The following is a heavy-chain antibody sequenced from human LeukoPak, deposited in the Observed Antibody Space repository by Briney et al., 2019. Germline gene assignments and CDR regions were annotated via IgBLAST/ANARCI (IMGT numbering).Heavy chain of an antibody. D-gene: IGHD5-24*01. Sequence: SETLSLTCTVSGGSISSYYWSWIRQPPGKGLEWIGYIYYSGSTNYNPSLKSRVIISVDTSKNQFSLKLSSVTAADTAVYYCARGRDGYNLYYFDYWGQGTLVTVPS. V-gene: IGHV4-59*01. CDR2: IYYSGST. J-gene: IGHJ4*02. CDR1: GGSISSYY. CDR3: ARGRDGYNLYYFDY.